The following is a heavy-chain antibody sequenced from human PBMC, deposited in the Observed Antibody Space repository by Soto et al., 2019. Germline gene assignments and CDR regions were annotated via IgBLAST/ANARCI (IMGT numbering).Heavy chain of an antibody. CDR3: AKSPGGSGSLHDY. CDR2: ISYDGSNK. V-gene: IGHV3-30*18. CDR1: GFTFSSYG. Sequence: QVQLVASGGGVVQPGRSLRLSCAASGFTFSSYGMHWVRQAPGKGLEWVAVISYDGSNKYYADSVKGRFTISRDNSKNTLYLQMNSLRAEDTAVYYCAKSPGGSGSLHDYWGQGTLVTVSS. D-gene: IGHD3-10*01. J-gene: IGHJ4*02.